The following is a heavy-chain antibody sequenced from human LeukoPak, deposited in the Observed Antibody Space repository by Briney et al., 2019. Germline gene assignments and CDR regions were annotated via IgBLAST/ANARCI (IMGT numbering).Heavy chain of an antibody. CDR2: IKQDGSEK. CDR1: GFTFSDYW. D-gene: IGHD6-19*01. V-gene: IGHV3-7*03. CDR3: ATARSSGWYGLNRPPYYFDY. J-gene: IGHJ4*02. Sequence: GGSLRLSCGVFGFTFSDYWMNWVRQAPGKGLKRVASIKQDGSEKSYVDSVKGRFTISRDNAKNSLYLQMSSLRAEDTAVYYCATARSSGWYGLNRPPYYFDYWGQGTLVTVSS.